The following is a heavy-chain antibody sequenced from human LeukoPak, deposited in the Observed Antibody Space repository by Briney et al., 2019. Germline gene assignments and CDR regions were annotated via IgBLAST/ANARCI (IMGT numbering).Heavy chain of an antibody. CDR1: GGSISSYY. J-gene: IGHJ4*02. Sequence: SSETLSRTCTVSGGSISSYYWSWIRQPPGKGLEWIGYIYYSGSTNYNPSLKSRVTISVDTSKNQFSLKLSSVTAADTAVYYCARDRYSGSYYGPFDYWGQGTLVTVSS. CDR2: IYYSGST. D-gene: IGHD1-26*01. CDR3: ARDRYSGSYYGPFDY. V-gene: IGHV4-59*01.